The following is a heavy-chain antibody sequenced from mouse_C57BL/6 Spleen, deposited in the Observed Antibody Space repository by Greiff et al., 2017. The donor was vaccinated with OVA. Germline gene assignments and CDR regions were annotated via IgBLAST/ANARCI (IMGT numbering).Heavy chain of an antibody. CDR2: IYPGSGNT. J-gene: IGHJ3*01. V-gene: IGHV1-76*01. Sequence: VQLQQSGAELVRPGASVKLSCKASGYTFTDYYINWVKQRPGQGLEWIARIYPGSGNTYYNEKFKGKATLTAEKSSSTAYMQLSSLTSEDSAVYFCARSLDGYYGAWFAYWGQGTLVTVSA. CDR1: GYTFTDYY. D-gene: IGHD2-3*01. CDR3: ARSLDGYYGAWFAY.